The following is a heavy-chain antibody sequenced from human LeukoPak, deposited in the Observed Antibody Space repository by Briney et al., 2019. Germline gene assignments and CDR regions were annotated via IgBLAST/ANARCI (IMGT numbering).Heavy chain of an antibody. CDR1: GGSICSGGYS. V-gene: IGHV4-30-2*02. Sequence: PSETLSLTCAVSGGSICSGGYSWSWIRQPPGKGLEWIGYIYHSGSTNYNPPLKSRVTISVDTSKNQFSLKLSSVTAADTAVYYCARSRVWSDYWGYFDYWGQGILVTVSS. D-gene: IGHD3-3*01. CDR2: IYHSGST. J-gene: IGHJ4*02. CDR3: ARSRVWSDYWGYFDY.